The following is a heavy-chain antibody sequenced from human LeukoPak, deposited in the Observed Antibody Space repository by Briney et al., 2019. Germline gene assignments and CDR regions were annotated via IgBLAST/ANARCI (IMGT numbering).Heavy chain of an antibody. Sequence: GGSLRLSCAASGFTFSDYYMSWIRQAPGKGLEWVSYISSSGSTIYYADSVKGRFTISRDNAKNSLYLQMNSLRAEDTAVYYCARDGGYCSGGSCYAHYYYGMDVWGQGTTVTVSS. CDR3: ARDGGYCSGGSCYAHYYYGMDV. D-gene: IGHD2-15*01. V-gene: IGHV3-11*01. CDR2: ISSSGSTI. J-gene: IGHJ6*02. CDR1: GFTFSDYY.